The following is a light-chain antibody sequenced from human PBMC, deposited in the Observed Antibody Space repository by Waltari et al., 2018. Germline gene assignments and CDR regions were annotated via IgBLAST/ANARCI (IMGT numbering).Light chain of an antibody. V-gene: IGLV1-44*01. CDR1: SSNIGSNT. CDR2: SKK. J-gene: IGLJ3*02. Sequence: QSVLTQPPSASGTPGQRVTISCSGSSSNIGSNTVNWYQQLPGTAPKLLSYSKKRRPSGVPDRVSGSKSGTSAALAISGLQSEDEADYYCAAWDDSLNGGVVGGGTKLTVL. CDR3: AAWDDSLNGGV.